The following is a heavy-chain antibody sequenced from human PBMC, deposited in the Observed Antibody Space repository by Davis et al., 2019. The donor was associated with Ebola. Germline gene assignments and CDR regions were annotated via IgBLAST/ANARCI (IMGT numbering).Heavy chain of an antibody. CDR2: ISAYNGNT. D-gene: IGHD2-15*01. J-gene: IGHJ4*02. V-gene: IGHV1-18*01. CDR1: SYFTISKS. Sequence: CCAASYFTISKSTSGLRQSPRQGLEWMGWISAYNGNTNYAQKLKGRVTMTTDTSTSTAYMELRSLRSDDTAVYYSARDGISAVGDFDYWCKGTLVTVST. CDR3: ARDGISAVGDFDY.